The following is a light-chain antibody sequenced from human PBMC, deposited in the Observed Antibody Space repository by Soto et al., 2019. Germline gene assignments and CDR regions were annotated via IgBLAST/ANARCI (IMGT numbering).Light chain of an antibody. CDR2: DDS. Sequence: SYELTQPPSVSVAPGQTARITCEGNNIGSKSVHWYQQKPGQAPVVVVYDDSDRPSGIPERFSGSNSGNTATLTISRVEAGDEADYYCQVWDTSSDLFYVFGTGTKVTVL. V-gene: IGLV3-21*02. J-gene: IGLJ1*01. CDR3: QVWDTSSDLFYV. CDR1: NIGSKS.